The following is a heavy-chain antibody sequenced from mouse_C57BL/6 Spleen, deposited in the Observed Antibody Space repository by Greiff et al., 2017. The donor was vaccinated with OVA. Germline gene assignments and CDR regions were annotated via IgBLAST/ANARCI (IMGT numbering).Heavy chain of an antibody. J-gene: IGHJ1*03. CDR3: ARWNNYWYFDV. D-gene: IGHD5-2*01. V-gene: IGHV7-3*01. CDR2: IRNKANGYTT. Sequence: EVKVVESGGGLVQPGGSLSLSCAASGFTFTEYYMSWVRQPPGKALEWLGFIRNKANGYTTEYSASVKGRFTISRDNSQSILYLQMNALRAEDSATYYCARWNNYWYFDVWGTGTTVTVSS. CDR1: GFTFTEYY.